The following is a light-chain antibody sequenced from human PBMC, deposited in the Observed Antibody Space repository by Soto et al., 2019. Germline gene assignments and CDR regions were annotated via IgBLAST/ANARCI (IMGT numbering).Light chain of an antibody. Sequence: EIVLTHSPATLSLAPGERATLSFRASQSVSSNLAWYQHKPGQAPRLLISGASTRATGIPARFSGSGSGTEFTLTISSLQSEDFAVYYCQQYNNWPITFGQGTRLDIK. CDR2: GAS. V-gene: IGKV3-15*01. CDR1: QSVSSN. CDR3: QQYNNWPIT. J-gene: IGKJ5*01.